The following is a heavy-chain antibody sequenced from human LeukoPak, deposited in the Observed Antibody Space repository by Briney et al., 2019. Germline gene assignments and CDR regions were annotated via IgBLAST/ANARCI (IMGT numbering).Heavy chain of an antibody. Sequence: GGSLRLSCAASGLTFRSYDMSWVRQAPGKGLEWVSGISGDGGSTYYADSVKGRFTISRDNSKNTLYLQMNSLRAEDTAVYYCARSLRTDFDYWGQGTLVTVSS. J-gene: IGHJ4*02. V-gene: IGHV3-23*01. CDR2: ISGDGGST. CDR3: ARSLRTDFDY. CDR1: GLTFRSYD.